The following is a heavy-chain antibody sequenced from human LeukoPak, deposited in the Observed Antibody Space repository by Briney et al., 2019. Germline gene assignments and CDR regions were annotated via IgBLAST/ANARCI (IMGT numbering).Heavy chain of an antibody. D-gene: IGHD6-13*01. CDR1: EFTFSSYS. CDR2: ISSSSSYI. CDR3: AKDEAAAGTSDY. V-gene: IGHV3-21*01. J-gene: IGHJ4*02. Sequence: GGSLRLSCAASEFTFSSYSMNWVRQAPGKGLEWVSSISSSSSYIYYADSVKGRFTISRDNAKNSLYLQMNSLRAEDTAVYYCAKDEAAAGTSDYWGQGTLVTVSS.